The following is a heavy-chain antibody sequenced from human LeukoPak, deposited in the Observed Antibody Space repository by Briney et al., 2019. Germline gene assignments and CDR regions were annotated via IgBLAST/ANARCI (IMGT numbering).Heavy chain of an antibody. D-gene: IGHD6-13*01. CDR1: DGSISNYI. J-gene: IGHJ5*02. V-gene: IGHV4-4*09. CDR3: AGHTGYSSSLWFDP. Sequence: SEIQSLSCTVADGSISNYIWCVIRKPPEGGEGLMSYYYTSGSTNYNPSLKGQVTISVDTSNNKFSLKLSTLTAADTAVYYCAGHTGYSSSLWFDPWGQGTLVTVPS. CDR2: YYTSGST.